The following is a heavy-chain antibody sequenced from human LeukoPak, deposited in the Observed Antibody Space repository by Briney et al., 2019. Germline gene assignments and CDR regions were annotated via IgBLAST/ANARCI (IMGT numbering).Heavy chain of an antibody. D-gene: IGHD6-19*01. CDR1: GGTFSSYA. CDR3: ARKSSGWVLDYYYYMDV. Sequence: PVKVSCKASGGTFSSYAISWVRQAPGQGLEWMGGIIPIFGTANYAQKFQGRVTITTDESTSTAYMELSSLRSEDTAVYYCARKSSGWVLDYYYYMDVWGKGTTVTVSS. V-gene: IGHV1-69*05. J-gene: IGHJ6*03. CDR2: IIPIFGTA.